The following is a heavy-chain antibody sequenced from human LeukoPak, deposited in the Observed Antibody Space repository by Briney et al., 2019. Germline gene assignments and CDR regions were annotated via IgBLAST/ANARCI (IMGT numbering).Heavy chain of an antibody. CDR1: GGSISSPNSY. CDR3: ARHVYCGGNCYRDDYYYYIDV. V-gene: IGHV4-39*01. CDR2: LYYSGSD. D-gene: IGHD2-21*01. Sequence: PSETLSLTCTVSGGSISSPNSYWGWIRQPPGKGLEWIASLYYSGSDYHSPSLKSRVTISVDRSKNQFSLKLYSVTAADSAVYYCARHVYCGGNCYRDDYYYYIDVWGTGTTVTVSS. J-gene: IGHJ6*03.